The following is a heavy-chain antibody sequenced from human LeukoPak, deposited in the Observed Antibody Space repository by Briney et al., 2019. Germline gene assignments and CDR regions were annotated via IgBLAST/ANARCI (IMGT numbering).Heavy chain of an antibody. CDR3: AKVKTGTWSNDY. CDR2: ISGSGGST. J-gene: IGHJ4*02. V-gene: IGHV3-23*01. D-gene: IGHD3-10*01. Sequence: PGGSLRLSCAVSGFTFSSYAMSWVRQAPGKGLEWVSAISGSGGSTYYADSVKGRFTISRDNSKNTLYLQMNSLRAEDTAVYYCAKVKTGTWSNDYWGQGTLVTVSS. CDR1: GFTFSSYA.